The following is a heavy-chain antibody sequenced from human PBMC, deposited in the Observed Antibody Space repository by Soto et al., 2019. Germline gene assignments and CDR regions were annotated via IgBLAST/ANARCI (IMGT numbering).Heavy chain of an antibody. Sequence: LTCAVSGYSIRSGYFWGWIRQPPGKGLEWIGSMYHSGITYYNLSLKSRVTISVDTSKNQLSLKLSSATAADTAVYYCARSMYSTSAQLYYGMDVWGQGTTVTVSS. CDR1: GYSIRSGYF. V-gene: IGHV4-38-2*01. CDR3: ARSMYSTSAQLYYGMDV. CDR2: MYHSGIT. J-gene: IGHJ6*02. D-gene: IGHD6-6*01.